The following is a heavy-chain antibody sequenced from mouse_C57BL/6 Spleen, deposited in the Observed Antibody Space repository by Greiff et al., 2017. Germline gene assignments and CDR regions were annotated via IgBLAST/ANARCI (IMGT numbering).Heavy chain of an antibody. CDR3: ARGAGTNFDY. CDR2: IDPSDSET. J-gene: IGHJ2*01. Sequence: QVQLKQPGAELVRPGSSVKLSCKASGYTFTSYWMHWVKQRPIQGLEWIGNIDPSDSETHYNQKFKDKATLTVDKSSSTAYMQLSSLTSEDSAVYYCARGAGTNFDYWGQGTTRTVSS. D-gene: IGHD4-1*01. CDR1: GYTFTSYW. V-gene: IGHV1-52*01.